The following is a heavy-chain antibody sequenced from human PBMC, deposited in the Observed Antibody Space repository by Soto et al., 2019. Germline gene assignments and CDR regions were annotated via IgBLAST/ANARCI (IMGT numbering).Heavy chain of an antibody. CDR3: ATYYFGSGSYYRFDN. CDR2: ISASDGST. V-gene: IGHV1-18*01. CDR1: GYACSFG. Sequence: VQSGGEVKKPGASVRVSCKASGYACSFGFSWVRQAPGQGLEWMGWISASDGSTNSAQKFRGRISLTTDTSTNTAYLDLLSLTSDDTAVYFCATYYFGSGSYYRFDNWGQGTLVTVSS. J-gene: IGHJ4*02. D-gene: IGHD3-10*01.